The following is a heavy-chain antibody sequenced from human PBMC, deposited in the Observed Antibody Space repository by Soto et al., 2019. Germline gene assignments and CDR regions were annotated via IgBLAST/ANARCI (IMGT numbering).Heavy chain of an antibody. CDR3: AKGTRIPNN. CDR1: GFTFSDYS. V-gene: IGHV3-11*05. Sequence: QVQLVESGGGLVKPGGSLRLSCAASGFTFSDYSMSWIRQAPGKGLEWVSYISGSSSSTNYADSVKGRFTVSRDNAKNSLYLQMNSLRAEDTAVYYCAKGTRIPNNWGQGTLVTVSS. CDR2: ISGSSSST. D-gene: IGHD2-21*01. J-gene: IGHJ4*02.